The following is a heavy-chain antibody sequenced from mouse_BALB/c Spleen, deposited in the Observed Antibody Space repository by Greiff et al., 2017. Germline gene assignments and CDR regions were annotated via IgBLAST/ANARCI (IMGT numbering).Heavy chain of an antibody. Sequence: EVQRVESGGDLVKPGGSLKLSCAASGFTFSSYGMSWVRQTPDKRLEWVATISSGGSYTYYPDSVKGRFTISRDNTKNTLYLQMSSLKSEDTAMDYCATGGNYDYAMDYWGQGTSVTVSS. D-gene: IGHD2-1*01. V-gene: IGHV5-6*01. CDR1: GFTFSSYG. CDR2: ISSGGSYT. J-gene: IGHJ4*01. CDR3: ATGGNYDYAMDY.